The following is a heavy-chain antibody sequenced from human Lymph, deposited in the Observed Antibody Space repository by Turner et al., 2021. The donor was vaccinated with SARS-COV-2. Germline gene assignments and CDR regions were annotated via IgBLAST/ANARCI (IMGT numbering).Heavy chain of an antibody. D-gene: IGHD3-3*01. CDR3: ARDVERYNDFWSGYSGGYGMDV. CDR1: GYTFTGSY. CDR2: SNPNSGGT. J-gene: IGHJ6*02. Sequence: QVQLVQSGAAVKKPGASVKVSCKASGYTFTGSYMHWVRQAPGQGLEWMGWSNPNSGGTNYAQKFQGRVTMTRDTSISAAYMELSRLRSDDTAVYYCARDVERYNDFWSGYSGGYGMDVWGQGTTVTVSS. V-gene: IGHV1-2*02.